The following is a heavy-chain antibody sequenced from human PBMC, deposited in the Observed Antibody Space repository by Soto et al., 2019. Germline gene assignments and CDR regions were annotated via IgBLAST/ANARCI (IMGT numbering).Heavy chain of an antibody. J-gene: IGHJ6*03. CDR1: GDSFNDYY. V-gene: IGHV1-2*02. D-gene: IGHD5-12*01. Sequence: VQLVQSGAEVKKPGASVKVSCKTSGDSFNDYYIHWVRQAPGQGLEWMGWINPNGGATKYAQKFQGRVTVTRETAIRAGYMELSSLRSDDTALYYCARESGGATATLDYYYFYMDVWGKGTTVTVSS. CDR3: ARESGGATATLDYYYFYMDV. CDR2: INPNGGAT.